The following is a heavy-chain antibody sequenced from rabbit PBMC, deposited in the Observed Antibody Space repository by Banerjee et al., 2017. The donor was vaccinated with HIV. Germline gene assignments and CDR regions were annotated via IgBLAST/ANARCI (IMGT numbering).Heavy chain of an antibody. J-gene: IGHJ4*01. CDR2: IYTGSGST. V-gene: IGHV1S40*01. Sequence: QSLEESGGDLVKPGASLTLNCTASGFSFSSAYDMCWVRQAPGKGLEWIACIYTGSGSTWYANWAKGRFTISKTSSTTVTLQMTSLTAADTATYFCARDLAGVIRWNFNLWGQGTLVTVS. CDR1: GFSFSSAYD. CDR3: ARDLAGVIRWNFNL. D-gene: IGHD4-1*01.